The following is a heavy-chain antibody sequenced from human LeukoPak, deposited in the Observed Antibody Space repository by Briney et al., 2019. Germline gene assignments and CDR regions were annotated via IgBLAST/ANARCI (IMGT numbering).Heavy chain of an antibody. CDR3: ARGPTSGSPLFDY. J-gene: IGHJ4*02. D-gene: IGHD3-22*01. V-gene: IGHV4-30-2*01. Sequence: PSETLSLTCAVSGGSISSGGYSWSWIRQPPGKGLEWIGYIYHSGSTYYNPSLKSRVTISVDRSKNQFSLKLSSVTAADTAVYYCARGPTSGSPLFDYWGQGTLVTVSS. CDR1: GGSISSGGYS. CDR2: IYHSGST.